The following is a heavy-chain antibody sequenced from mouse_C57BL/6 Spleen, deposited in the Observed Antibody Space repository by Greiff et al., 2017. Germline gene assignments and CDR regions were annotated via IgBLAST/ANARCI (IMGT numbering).Heavy chain of an antibody. Sequence: EVKLMESGAELVRPGASVKLSCTASGFNIKDDYMHWVKQRPEQGLEWIGWIDPENGDTEYASKFQGKATITADTSSNTAYLQLSSLTSEDTAVYYCTTSYGNFDYWGQGTTLTVSS. CDR3: TTSYGNFDY. CDR2: IDPENGDT. CDR1: GFNIKDDY. J-gene: IGHJ2*01. V-gene: IGHV14-4*01. D-gene: IGHD2-1*01.